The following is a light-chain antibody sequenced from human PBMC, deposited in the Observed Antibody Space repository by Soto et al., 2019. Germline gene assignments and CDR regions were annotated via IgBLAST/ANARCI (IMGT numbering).Light chain of an antibody. CDR2: DVT. V-gene: IGLV2-8*01. Sequence: QSVLTQPPSASGSPGQSVTISCTGTSSDVGGYNYVSWYQQYPGRAPKLMIYDVTKRPSGVPDRFSGSKSGNTASLTVSGLQAEDEADYYCSSYAASNNFYFVFGGGNNVTVL. CDR1: SSDVGGYNY. J-gene: IGLJ3*02. CDR3: SSYAASNNFYFV.